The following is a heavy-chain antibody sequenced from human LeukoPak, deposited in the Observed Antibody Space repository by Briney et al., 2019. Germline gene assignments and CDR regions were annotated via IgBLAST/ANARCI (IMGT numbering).Heavy chain of an antibody. Sequence: GGSLRLSCAASGFTFSSYGMHWVRQAPGKGLEWVAVIWYDGSNKYYADSVKGRFTISRDNSKNTLYLQMNSLRAEDTAVYYCARLNGGFGEFSIDYWGQGTPVTVSS. V-gene: IGHV3-33*01. CDR2: IWYDGSNK. CDR3: ARLNGGFGEFSIDY. D-gene: IGHD3-10*01. J-gene: IGHJ4*02. CDR1: GFTFSSYG.